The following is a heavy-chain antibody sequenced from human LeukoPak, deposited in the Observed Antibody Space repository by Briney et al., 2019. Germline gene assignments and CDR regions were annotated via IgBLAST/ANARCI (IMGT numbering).Heavy chain of an antibody. CDR1: GFTFIPLG. CDR2: LHYDGTIT. CDR3: VKDGHCTHTSCYYFDY. J-gene: IGHJ4*02. D-gene: IGHD2-2*01. V-gene: IGHV3-30*02. Sequence: GGPLRFSGAAPGFTFIPLGSNGFGQAPAKGRGGGAFLHYDGTITYYADSVKGRFTISRDSSKNTLFLQMNSLGAEDTAVYYCVKDGHCTHTSCYYFDYWGQGTLVTVSS.